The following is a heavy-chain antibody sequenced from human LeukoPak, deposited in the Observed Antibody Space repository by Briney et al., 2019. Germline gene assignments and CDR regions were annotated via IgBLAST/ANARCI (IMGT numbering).Heavy chain of an antibody. V-gene: IGHV1-18*01. D-gene: IGHD3-22*01. Sequence: ASVKVSCKASGYTFTSYGISWVRQAPGQGLEWMGWISAYNGNTNYAQKFQGRVTMTEDTSTDTAYMELSSLRSEDTAVYYCATDLRGITMMILPPTDWGQGTLVTVSS. CDR3: ATDLRGITMMILPPTD. J-gene: IGHJ4*02. CDR2: ISAYNGNT. CDR1: GYTFTSYG.